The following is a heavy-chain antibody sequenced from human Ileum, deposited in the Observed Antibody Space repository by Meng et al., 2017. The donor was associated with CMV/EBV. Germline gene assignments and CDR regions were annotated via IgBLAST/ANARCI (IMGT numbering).Heavy chain of an antibody. CDR1: GFSVSRNF. CDR2: IFGGDNK. J-gene: IGHJ4*02. D-gene: IGHD3-22*01. Sequence: VQLVKSGGGLVQPGGSLGLSCAASGFSVSRNFMNWVRQAPGKGLEWVSVIFGGDNKYHADSVKGRFTISRDNSKNTVYLQMKSLRIEDTAVYYCVRGYYPDSSGSYFDSWGQGTLVTVSS. CDR3: VRGYYPDSSGSYFDS. V-gene: IGHV3-53*01.